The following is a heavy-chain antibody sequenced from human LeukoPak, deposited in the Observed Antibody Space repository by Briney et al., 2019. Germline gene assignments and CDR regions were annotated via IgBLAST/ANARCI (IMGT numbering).Heavy chain of an antibody. CDR1: GYTFTSYY. V-gene: IGHV1-46*01. Sequence: GASVKVSCKASGYTFTSYYMHWVRQAPGQGLEWMGIINPSGGSTSYAQKFQGRVTMTRDMSTSTVYMELSSLRSEDTAVYYCAREYYFYHMDGWGEGTTVTVSS. CDR2: INPSGGST. CDR3: AREYYFYHMDG. J-gene: IGHJ6*03.